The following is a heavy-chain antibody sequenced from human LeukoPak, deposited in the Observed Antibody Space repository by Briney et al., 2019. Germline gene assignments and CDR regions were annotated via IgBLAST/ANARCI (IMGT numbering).Heavy chain of an antibody. V-gene: IGHV3-23*01. CDR2: ISGSGGST. Sequence: PGGSLRLSCAASGFTFSSYAMSWVRQAPGKGLEWVSAISGSGGSTYYADSVKGRFTISRDNSKNTLYLQMNSLRAEDTAVYYCAKDGYCSGGSCYHTFDYWGQGTLVTVSS. CDR3: AKDGYCSGGSCYHTFDY. D-gene: IGHD2-15*01. J-gene: IGHJ4*02. CDR1: GFTFSSYA.